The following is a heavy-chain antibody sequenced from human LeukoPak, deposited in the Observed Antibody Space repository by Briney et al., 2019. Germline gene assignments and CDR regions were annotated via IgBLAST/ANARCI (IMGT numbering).Heavy chain of an antibody. CDR3: AKSPVGGSAAGFDY. CDR2: ISSSSSTI. Sequence: GGSLRLSCAASGFTFSSYSMNWVRQAPGKGLEWVSYISSSSSTIYYADSVKGRFTISRDNSKNTLYLQMNSLRAEDTATYYCAKSPVGGSAAGFDYWGQGTLVTVSS. J-gene: IGHJ4*02. D-gene: IGHD6-13*01. V-gene: IGHV3-48*01. CDR1: GFTFSSYS.